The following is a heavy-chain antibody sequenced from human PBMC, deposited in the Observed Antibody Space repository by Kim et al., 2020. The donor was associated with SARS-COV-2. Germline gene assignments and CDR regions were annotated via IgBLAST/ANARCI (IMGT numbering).Heavy chain of an antibody. CDR2: IKSKTDGGTT. J-gene: IGHJ3*02. CDR3: TTDQSSGPIIDGDFDAFDI. V-gene: IGHV3-15*01. D-gene: IGHD3-22*01. CDR1: GFTFSNAW. Sequence: GGSLRLSCAASGFTFSNAWMSWVRQAPGKGLEWVGRIKSKTDGGTTDYAAPVKGRFTITRDDSKNTLYLQMNSLKTEDTAVYYCTTDQSSGPIIDGDFDAFDIWGQGTMVTVSS.